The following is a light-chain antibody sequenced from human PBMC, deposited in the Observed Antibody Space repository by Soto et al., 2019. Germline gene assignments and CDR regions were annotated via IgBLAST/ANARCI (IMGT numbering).Light chain of an antibody. CDR1: QTVGTN. CDR2: GAS. J-gene: IGKJ3*01. V-gene: IGKV3-15*01. CDR3: QQYNKWPLFT. Sequence: EVVLTQSPATLSVSPGERATLSCRASQTVGTNLAWYQQRPGQAPRLLIYGASTRATGIPARFSGSGSGSDSTLTISSLQSDDFAVNYCQQYNKWPLFTFGPGTRVDNK.